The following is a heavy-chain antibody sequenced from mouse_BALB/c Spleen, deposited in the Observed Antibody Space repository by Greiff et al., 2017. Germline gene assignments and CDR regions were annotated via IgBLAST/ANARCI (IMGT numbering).Heavy chain of an antibody. J-gene: IGHJ2*01. V-gene: IGHV5-6-5*01. CDR1: GFTFSSYA. CDR2: ISSGGST. Sequence: EVQVVESGGGLVKPGGSLKLSCAASGFTFSSYAMSWVRQTPEKRLEWVASISSGGSTYYPDSVKGRFTISRDNARNILYLQMSSLRSEDTAMYYCARGDEYFDYWGQGTTLTVSS. CDR3: ARGDEYFDY.